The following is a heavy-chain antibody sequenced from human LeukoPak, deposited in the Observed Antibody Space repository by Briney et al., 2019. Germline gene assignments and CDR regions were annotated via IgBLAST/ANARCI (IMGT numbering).Heavy chain of an antibody. V-gene: IGHV3-23*01. J-gene: IGHJ4*02. CDR1: GFTFSGFA. Sequence: PGGSLTLSCAASGFTFSGFAMSWARQAPGKGLEWVSSTGNTGSTKYYADSVRGRFTISRDNSQNTLYLQMNNLRAEDTALYYCARLYSSSSSDWGQGTLVTVSS. D-gene: IGHD6-6*01. CDR2: TGNTGSTK. CDR3: ARLYSSSSSD.